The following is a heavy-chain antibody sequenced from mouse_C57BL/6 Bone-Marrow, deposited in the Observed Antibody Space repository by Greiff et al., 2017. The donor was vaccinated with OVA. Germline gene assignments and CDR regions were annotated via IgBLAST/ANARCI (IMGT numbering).Heavy chain of an antibody. Sequence: QVHVKQSGPELVKPGASVKLSCKASGYTFTSYDINWVKQRPGQGLEWIGWIYPRDGSTKYNEKFKGKATLTVDTSSSTAYMELHSLTSEDSAVYFCARGTGFDVWGTGTTVTVSS. D-gene: IGHD3-3*01. CDR3: ARGTGFDV. J-gene: IGHJ1*03. V-gene: IGHV1-85*01. CDR2: IYPRDGST. CDR1: GYTFTSYD.